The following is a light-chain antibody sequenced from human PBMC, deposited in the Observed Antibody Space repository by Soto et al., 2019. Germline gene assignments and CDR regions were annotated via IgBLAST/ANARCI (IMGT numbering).Light chain of an antibody. V-gene: IGLV2-14*03. J-gene: IGLJ2*01. CDR2: DVS. CDR3: SSYTSSSTVV. Sequence: QSALTQPASMSGSPGQSITISCTGTSSVIGGYNYVSWYQQHPGKAPKLMIYDVSNWPSGVSNRFSGSKSGNTASLTISGLQAEDEADYYCSSYTSSSTVVFGGGTKLTVL. CDR1: SSVIGGYNY.